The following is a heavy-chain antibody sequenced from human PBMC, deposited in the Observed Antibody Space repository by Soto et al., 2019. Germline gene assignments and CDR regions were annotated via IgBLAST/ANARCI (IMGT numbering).Heavy chain of an antibody. CDR2: ISGSGGST. Sequence: EVQLLESGGGLVQPGGSLRLSCAASGFTFSSYAMSWVRQAPGKGLEWVSAISGSGGSTYYADSVKGRFTISRDNSKNTLYLQMNSLRAEDTAVYYCAKYRGTWELLNPGYDYWGQGTLVTVSS. CDR3: AKYRGTWELLNPGYDY. V-gene: IGHV3-23*01. D-gene: IGHD1-26*01. J-gene: IGHJ4*02. CDR1: GFTFSSYA.